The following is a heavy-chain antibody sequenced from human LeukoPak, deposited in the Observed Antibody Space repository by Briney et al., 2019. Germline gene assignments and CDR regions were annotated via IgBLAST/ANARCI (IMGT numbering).Heavy chain of an antibody. D-gene: IGHD4-17*01. V-gene: IGHV4-39*01. J-gene: IGHJ4*02. Sequence: SETLSLTCIVSGDSISISSYYWGWIRQPPGTGLEWIGSIYNSGSTHYNPSLKSRVTISVDTSKNQFSLKLSSVTAADTAVYYCARHAYYGPKDFDYWGQGTLVTVSS. CDR2: IYNSGST. CDR1: GDSISISSYY. CDR3: ARHAYYGPKDFDY.